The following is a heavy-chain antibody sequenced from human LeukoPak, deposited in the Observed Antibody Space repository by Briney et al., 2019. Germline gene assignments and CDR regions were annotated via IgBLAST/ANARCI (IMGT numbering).Heavy chain of an antibody. CDR3: ARVVGGSYYSANCFDY. J-gene: IGHJ4*02. CDR1: GYTFTSYD. Sequence: ASVKVSCKASGYTFTSYDINWVRQATGQGLEWMGWMNPNSGNTGYAQKFQGRVTMTRNTSISTAYMELRSLRSDDTAVYYCARVVGGSYYSANCFDYWGQGTLVTVSS. D-gene: IGHD1-26*01. CDR2: MNPNSGNT. V-gene: IGHV1-8*01.